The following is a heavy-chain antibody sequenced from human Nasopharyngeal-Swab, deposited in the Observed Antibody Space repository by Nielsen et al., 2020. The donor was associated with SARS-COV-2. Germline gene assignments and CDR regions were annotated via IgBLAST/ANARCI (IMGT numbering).Heavy chain of an antibody. CDR3: AKGGISTSGLDY. CDR2: MGLSGGET. J-gene: IGHJ4*02. D-gene: IGHD3-3*02. V-gene: IGHV3-23*01. CDR1: GFTFSSSP. Sequence: GESLKISCGASGFTFSSSPMTWVRQAPGKGLEWVSSMGLSGGETCYADSVKGRFTISRDNSKNTLYLQMNGLRDEDTAVYYCAKGGISTSGLDYWGQGTLVTVSS.